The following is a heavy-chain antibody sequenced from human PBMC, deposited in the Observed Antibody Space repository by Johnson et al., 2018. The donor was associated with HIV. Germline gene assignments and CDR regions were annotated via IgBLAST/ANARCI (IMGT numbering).Heavy chain of an antibody. V-gene: IGHV3-30*04. Sequence: QVQLVESGGGVVQPGRSLRLSCAASGFTFGSYAMHWVRQAPGKGLEWVAVISYDGSNKYYADSVKGRFTISRDNSKNTLYLQMNSQRAEDTAVYYCARRAETFDAFDIWGQGTMVTVS. CDR3: ARRAETFDAFDI. CDR2: ISYDGSNK. J-gene: IGHJ3*02. CDR1: GFTFGSYA.